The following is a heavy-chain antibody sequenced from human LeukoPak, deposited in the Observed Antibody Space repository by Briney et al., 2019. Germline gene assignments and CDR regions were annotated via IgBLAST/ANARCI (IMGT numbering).Heavy chain of an antibody. CDR2: IYYSGST. CDR1: GGPISSYY. Sequence: SQTLSLTCTVSGGPISSYYWSWIRQPPGKGLEWIGYIYYSGSTNYNPSLKSRVTISVDTSKNQFSLKLSSVTAADTAVYYCARAPRGLRGYNWFDPWGQGTLVTVSS. V-gene: IGHV4-59*01. J-gene: IGHJ5*02. CDR3: ARAPRGLRGYNWFDP. D-gene: IGHD3-16*01.